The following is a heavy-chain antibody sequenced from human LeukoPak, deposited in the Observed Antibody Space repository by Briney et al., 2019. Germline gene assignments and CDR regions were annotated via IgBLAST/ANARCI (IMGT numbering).Heavy chain of an antibody. CDR2: IYPGDSDT. CDR3: ARHTRGSYYYYYYMDV. D-gene: IGHD1-26*01. V-gene: IGHV5-51*01. CDR1: GYSFTSYW. Sequence: GESLKISCKGSGYSFTSYWIGWVRQMPGKGLEWMGIIYPGDSDTRYSPSFQGQVTISADKFISTAYLQWSSLKASDTAMYYCARHTRGSYYYYYYMDVWGKGTTVTVSS. J-gene: IGHJ6*03.